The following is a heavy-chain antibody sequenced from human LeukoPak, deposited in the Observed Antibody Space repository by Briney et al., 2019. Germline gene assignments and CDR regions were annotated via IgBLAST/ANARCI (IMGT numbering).Heavy chain of an antibody. Sequence: GGSLRLSCAASGFTFDDYAMHWVRQAPGKGLEWVSLISWDGGSTYYADSVKGRFTISRDNSKNSLYLQMNSLRAEDTALYYCAKGRGGYSGYAQYYYYYGMDVWGQGTTVTVSS. D-gene: IGHD5-12*01. J-gene: IGHJ6*02. V-gene: IGHV3-43D*03. CDR2: ISWDGGST. CDR1: GFTFDDYA. CDR3: AKGRGGYSGYAQYYYYYGMDV.